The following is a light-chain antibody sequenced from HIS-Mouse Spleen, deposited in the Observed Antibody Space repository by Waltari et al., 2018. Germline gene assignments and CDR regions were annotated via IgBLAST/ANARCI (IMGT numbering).Light chain of an antibody. Sequence: QSALTQPRSVSGSPGPSVTISCTGTSSDVGGYNYGSWYHQHPGKAPKLMIYDVSKRPSGVPDRFSGSKSGNTASLTISGLQAEDEADYYCCSYAGSYTWVFGGGTKLTVL. J-gene: IGLJ3*02. CDR2: DVS. CDR3: CSYAGSYTWV. CDR1: SSDVGGYNY. V-gene: IGLV2-11*01.